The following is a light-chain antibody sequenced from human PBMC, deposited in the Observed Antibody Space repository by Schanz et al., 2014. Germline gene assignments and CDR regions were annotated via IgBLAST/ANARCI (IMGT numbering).Light chain of an antibody. Sequence: QSVLTQPPSVSGAPGQRVTISCTGSSSNIGAGYDVHWYQLLPGTAPKLLIYANTNRPSGVPDRFSGSKFGTSASLAITGLQAEDEGDYYCQCYDSSLSGWRVFGGGTKLTVL. V-gene: IGLV1-40*01. CDR1: SSNIGAGYD. CDR3: QCYDSSLSGWRV. CDR2: ANT. J-gene: IGLJ3*02.